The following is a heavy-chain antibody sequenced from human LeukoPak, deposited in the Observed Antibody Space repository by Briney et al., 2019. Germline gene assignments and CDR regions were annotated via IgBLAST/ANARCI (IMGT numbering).Heavy chain of an antibody. V-gene: IGHV3-21*01. CDR1: GFNFRIFG. J-gene: IGHJ4*02. Sequence: GGSLRLSCAASGFNFRIFGMNWVRQAPGKGLEWISSVSSGGDFRYYADSVRGRFTISRDNANNSLYLQMNSLRIDDTAVYYCAKDVTVAGFGYWGQGALVTVSS. CDR3: AKDVTVAGFGY. D-gene: IGHD6-19*01. CDR2: VSSGGDFR.